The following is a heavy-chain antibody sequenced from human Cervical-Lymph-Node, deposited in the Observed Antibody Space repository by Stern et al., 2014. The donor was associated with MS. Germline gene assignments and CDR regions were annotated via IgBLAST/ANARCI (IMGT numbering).Heavy chain of an antibody. CDR2: ISSSGGT. CDR3: ARGYTTSSGRPDY. V-gene: IGHV4-59*08. D-gene: IGHD6-6*01. CDR1: GGSTSSYY. J-gene: IGHJ4*02. Sequence: QVQLVQSGPGLVKPSETLSLTCTVSGGSTSSYYWSWIRQPPGKGLEWIGYISSSGGTKYNPSLKSRVTISLDTSKNQFFPNLSSVTAADTAVYYCARGYTTSSGRPDYWGQGTLVTVSS.